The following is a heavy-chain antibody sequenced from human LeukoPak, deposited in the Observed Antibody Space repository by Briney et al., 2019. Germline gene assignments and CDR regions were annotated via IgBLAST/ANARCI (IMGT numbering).Heavy chain of an antibody. CDR2: IHFSGTT. CDR1: GFTISDNY. D-gene: IGHD5-18*01. CDR3: ARVRGSDGGVAPERFDP. V-gene: IGHV3-69-1*01. Sequence: GGSLRLSCAASGFTISDNYINWVRQAPGKGPEWVSLIHFSGTTFYADSVKGRFTISRDNAKNSLYLQMNSLRAEDTAVYYCARVRGSDGGVAPERFDPWGQGTLVTVSS. J-gene: IGHJ5*02.